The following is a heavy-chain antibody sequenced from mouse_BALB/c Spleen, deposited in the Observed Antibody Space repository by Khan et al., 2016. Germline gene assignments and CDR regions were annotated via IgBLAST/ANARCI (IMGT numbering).Heavy chain of an antibody. J-gene: IGHJ1*01. CDR2: INPDGSAI. CDR1: GFTFSGFW. D-gene: IGHD2-3*01. V-gene: IGHV11-2*02. CDR3: MRYDGYYWYFDV. Sequence: VPLLASVGVLVQPGGSRGLSCEGSGFTFSGFWMSRVRQTPGKTLVWIGDINPDGSAINYAPSIKDRLTIFRDNDKSTLYLQMSNVRYEDTATYYCMRYDGYYWYFDVWGAETTVTVSS.